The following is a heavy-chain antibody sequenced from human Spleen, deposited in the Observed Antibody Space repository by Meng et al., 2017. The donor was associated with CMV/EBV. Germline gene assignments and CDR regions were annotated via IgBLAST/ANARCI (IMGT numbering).Heavy chain of an antibody. J-gene: IGHJ4*02. CDR3: ARDRLWSGYHFDY. CDR1: GFTVSTTY. V-gene: IGHV3-74*01. D-gene: IGHD3-3*01. CDR2: INSDGSST. Sequence: GGSLRLSCAVSGFTVSTTYMSWVRQAPGKGLVWVSRINSDGSSTSYADSVKGRFTISRDNSKNTLYLQMNSLRAEDTAVYYCARDRLWSGYHFDYWGQGTLVTVSS.